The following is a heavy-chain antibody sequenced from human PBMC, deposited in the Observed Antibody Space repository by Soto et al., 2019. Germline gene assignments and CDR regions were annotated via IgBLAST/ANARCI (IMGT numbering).Heavy chain of an antibody. CDR2: INAGNGNT. Sequence: GASVKVSCKASGYTFTSYAMHWVRQAPGQRLEWMGWINAGNGNTKYSQKFQGRVTITRDTSASTAYMELRSVTASDTAVYYCARHQHNGYVESWGPGALVTVSS. V-gene: IGHV1-3*01. J-gene: IGHJ4*02. D-gene: IGHD2-8*01. CDR3: ARHQHNGYVES. CDR1: GYTFTSYA.